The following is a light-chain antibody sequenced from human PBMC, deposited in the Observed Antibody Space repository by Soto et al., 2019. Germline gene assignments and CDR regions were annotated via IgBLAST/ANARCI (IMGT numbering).Light chain of an antibody. V-gene: IGLV1-51*02. Sequence: QSVLTQPPSVSAAPGQTVTISCSGSSSNIASNYVSWYQHLPGTAPKLLIYENNKRPSGIPDRFSGSKSGASATLGITGLQTGDEADYYCATWDHRLRAGVFGGGTKVTVL. CDR1: SSNIASNY. CDR3: ATWDHRLRAGV. J-gene: IGLJ2*01. CDR2: ENN.